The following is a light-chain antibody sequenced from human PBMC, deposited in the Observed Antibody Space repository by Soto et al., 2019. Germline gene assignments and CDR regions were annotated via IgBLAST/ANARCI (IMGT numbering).Light chain of an antibody. CDR3: QQFNSYSRT. CDR1: QTISIW. Sequence: DIQMTQSPSTLSASVGDRVTITCRASQTISIWLAWYQQKPGKAPKLLITKASSLESGVPSRFSGSGSGTEFTLTISSVQPDYFATYYCQQFNSYSRTFGQGTKLEIK. J-gene: IGKJ2*01. CDR2: KAS. V-gene: IGKV1-5*03.